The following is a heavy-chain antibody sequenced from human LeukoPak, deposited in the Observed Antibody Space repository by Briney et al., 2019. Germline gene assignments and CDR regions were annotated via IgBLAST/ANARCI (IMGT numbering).Heavy chain of an antibody. V-gene: IGHV1-46*02. CDR3: ARGQIIAAAGDLDY. CDR1: GYTFNSSY. CDR2: INPSDDST. D-gene: IGHD6-13*01. Sequence: GASVKVSCKASGYTFNSSYMHWVRQAPGQGLEWMGIINPSDDSTRYAQKFQGRVTMTKDTSTNTVYMHLSSLSSDDTAVYYCARGQIIAAAGDLDYWGQGTLVTVSS. J-gene: IGHJ4*02.